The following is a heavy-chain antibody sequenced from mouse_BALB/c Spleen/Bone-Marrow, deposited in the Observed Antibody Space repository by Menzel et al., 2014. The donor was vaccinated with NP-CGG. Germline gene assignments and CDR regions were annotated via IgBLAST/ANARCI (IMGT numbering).Heavy chain of an antibody. CDR1: GYSFTGYT. CDR3: AXXXXXXXXXXX. CDR2: XNPYNGGT. J-gene: IGHJ4*01. Sequence: EVKLQESGPELVKPGASLKISCKASGYSFTGYTMNWVKQSHGXNLEWIGXXNPYNGGTSYNQKFKGKATLTVDKSSSTAYMEQISLTSEDYAAYYCAXXXXXXXXXXXXGQGTXVTVSS. V-gene: IGHV1S135*01.